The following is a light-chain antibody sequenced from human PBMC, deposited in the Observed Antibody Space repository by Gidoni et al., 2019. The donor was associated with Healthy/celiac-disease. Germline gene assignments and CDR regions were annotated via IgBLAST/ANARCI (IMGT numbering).Light chain of an antibody. V-gene: IGLV2-14*03. CDR2: DVS. J-gene: IGLJ2*01. CDR3: SSYTSSSTV. CDR1: SSDVGGYNY. Sequence: QSALTQPASVSGSPGQSITISCTGTSSDVGGYNYVSWYQQHPGKAPKLMIYDVSNRPSGVSNRFSGSKSDNTASLTISGLQAEDEAVYYCSSYTSSSTVFGGGTKLTVL.